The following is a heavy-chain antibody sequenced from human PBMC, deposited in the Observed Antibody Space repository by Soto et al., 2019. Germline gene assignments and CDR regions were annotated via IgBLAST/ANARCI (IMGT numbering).Heavy chain of an antibody. CDR3: ARATFSGSRYDFDI. CDR1: GGTFSSYA. Sequence: SVKVSCKASGGTFSSYAISWVRQAPGQGLEWMGGIIPIFGTANYAQKFQGRVTITADKSTSTAYMELSSLRSEDTAVYYCARATFSGSRYDFDIWGQGTMVTVSS. J-gene: IGHJ3*02. V-gene: IGHV1-69*06. D-gene: IGHD3-22*01. CDR2: IIPIFGTA.